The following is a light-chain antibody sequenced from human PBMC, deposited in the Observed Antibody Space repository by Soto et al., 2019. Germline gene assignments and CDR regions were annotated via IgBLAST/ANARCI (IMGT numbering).Light chain of an antibody. Sequence: QSVLTQPPSVSGAPGQRVTISCTGSRSNIGAGYAVHWYQQLPGTAPQLLIYDNTNRPSGVPDRFSASESGTSASLAITGLQSEDEADYYCQSYDTSLSASVFGGGTQLTV. V-gene: IGLV1-40*01. J-gene: IGLJ7*01. CDR2: DNT. CDR1: RSNIGAGYA. CDR3: QSYDTSLSASV.